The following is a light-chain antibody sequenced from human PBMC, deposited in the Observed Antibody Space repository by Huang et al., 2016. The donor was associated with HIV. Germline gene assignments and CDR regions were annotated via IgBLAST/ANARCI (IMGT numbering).Light chain of an antibody. Sequence: DIQMTQSPSSLSASVGDRVTIIFRASQGISKSLAWYQQKPGKAPKLLLYATSKLESGVPSRFSSSGSETHYTLTISTLQPEDLATDYCQQYQSVPWTFGQGTKVAI. CDR1: QGISKS. CDR3: QQYQSVPWT. V-gene: IGKV1-NL1*01. J-gene: IGKJ1*01. CDR2: ATS.